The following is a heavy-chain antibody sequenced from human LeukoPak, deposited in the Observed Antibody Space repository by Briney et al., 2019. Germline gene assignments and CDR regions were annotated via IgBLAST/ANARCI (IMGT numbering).Heavy chain of an antibody. CDR3: ARDGYYDSSGYYLNWFDP. CDR1: GGSISSYY. D-gene: IGHD3-22*01. V-gene: IGHV4-4*07. Sequence: PSETLSLTCTVSGGSISSYYWSWIRQPAGKGLEWIGRIYTSGSTNYNPSLKSRVTMSVGTSKNQFSLKLSSVTAADTAVYYCARDGYYDSSGYYLNWFDPWGQGTLVTVSS. CDR2: IYTSGST. J-gene: IGHJ5*02.